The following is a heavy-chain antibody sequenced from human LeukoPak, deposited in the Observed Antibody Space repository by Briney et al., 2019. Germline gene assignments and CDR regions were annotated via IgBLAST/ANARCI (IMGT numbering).Heavy chain of an antibody. D-gene: IGHD6-13*01. V-gene: IGHV1-2*02. J-gene: IGHJ4*02. Sequence: ASVTVSCKVSGYTFTGYYMHWVRQAPGQGLDWMGWINPNRGGTNYAQRFQGRVTINRETSISPAYMELSRLRSDATAVYCVARNRIAAGGLHYWGQGTLVTVSS. CDR3: ARNRIAAGGLHY. CDR2: INPNRGGT. CDR1: GYTFTGYY.